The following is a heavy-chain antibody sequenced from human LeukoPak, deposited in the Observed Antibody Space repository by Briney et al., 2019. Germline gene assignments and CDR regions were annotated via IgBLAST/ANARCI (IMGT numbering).Heavy chain of an antibody. CDR1: GGSISSYY. CDR2: TYTSGST. J-gene: IGHJ4*02. D-gene: IGHD6-19*01. CDR3: ATLDSSGWYGDY. V-gene: IGHV4-4*07. Sequence: KPSETLSLTCTVSGGSISSYYWSWIRQPAGKGLEWIGRTYTSGSTNYNPSLKSRVTMSVDTSKNQFSLKLSSVTAADTAVYYCATLDSSGWYGDYWGQGTLVTVSS.